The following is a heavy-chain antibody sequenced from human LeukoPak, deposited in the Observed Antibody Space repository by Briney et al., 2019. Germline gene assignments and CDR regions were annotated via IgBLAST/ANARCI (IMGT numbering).Heavy chain of an antibody. Sequence: ASVKVSCKASGGTFTSYAISWVRQAPGQGLEWMGGIIPIFGTANYAQKFQGRVTITADESTSTAYMELSSLRSEDTAVYYCARDEAGGYSYGNYYYYYGMDVWGQGTTVTVSS. CDR1: GGTFTSYA. CDR2: IIPIFGTA. D-gene: IGHD5-18*01. CDR3: ARDEAGGYSYGNYYYYYGMDV. V-gene: IGHV1-69*13. J-gene: IGHJ6*02.